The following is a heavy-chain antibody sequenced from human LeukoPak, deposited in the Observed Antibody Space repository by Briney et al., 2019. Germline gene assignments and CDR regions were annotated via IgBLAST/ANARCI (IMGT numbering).Heavy chain of an antibody. CDR1: GGSISSSSYY. D-gene: IGHD4-17*01. CDR3: ARETTVTKPFDY. V-gene: IGHV4-39*07. CDR2: IYYSGST. J-gene: IGHJ4*02. Sequence: SETLSLTCTVSGGSISSSSYYWGWIRQPPGKGLEWIGSIYYSGSTYYNPSLKSRVTISVDTSKNQFSLKLSSVTAADPAVYYCARETTVTKPFDYWGQGTLVTVSS.